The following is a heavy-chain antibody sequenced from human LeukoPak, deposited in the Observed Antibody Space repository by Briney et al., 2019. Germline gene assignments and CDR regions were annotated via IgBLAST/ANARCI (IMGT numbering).Heavy chain of an antibody. CDR1: GGTLSSYA. CDR2: IIPILGIA. V-gene: IGHV1-69*04. J-gene: IGHJ4*02. D-gene: IGHD5-12*01. CDR3: AREMATTIASDY. Sequence: SVKVSRKASGGTLSSYAISWVRPAPGQGLEWMGRIIPILGIANYAQKFQGRVTITADKSTSTAYMELSSLRSEDTAVYYCAREMATTIASDYWGQGTLVTVSS.